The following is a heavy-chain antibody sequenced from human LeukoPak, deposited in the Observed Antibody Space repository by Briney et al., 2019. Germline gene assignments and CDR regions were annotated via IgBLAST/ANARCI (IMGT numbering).Heavy chain of an antibody. CDR3: AIYDFWSGYSFDY. Sequence: GASLQISCQGSGYSFTSYWIGWVRQLPGKGLEWMGIIYPGDSDTRYSPSFQGQVTISADKSISTAYLQWSSLKASDTAMYYCAIYDFWSGYSFDYWGQGTLVTVSS. J-gene: IGHJ4*02. D-gene: IGHD3-3*01. V-gene: IGHV5-51*01. CDR1: GYSFTSYW. CDR2: IYPGDSDT.